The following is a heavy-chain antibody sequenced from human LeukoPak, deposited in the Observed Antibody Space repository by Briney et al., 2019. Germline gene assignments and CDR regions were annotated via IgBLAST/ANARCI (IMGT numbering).Heavy chain of an antibody. CDR2: IYYSGST. V-gene: IGHV4-61*05. Sequence: SETLSLTCTVSGGSISSSSYYWGWIRQPPGKGLEWIGYIYYSGSTRYNPSLKSRVTISVDTSKNQFSLKLSSVTAADTAVYYCARVGILRFPSNWFDPWGQGTLVTVSS. CDR3: ARVGILRFPSNWFDP. D-gene: IGHD3-3*01. CDR1: GGSISSSSYY. J-gene: IGHJ5*02.